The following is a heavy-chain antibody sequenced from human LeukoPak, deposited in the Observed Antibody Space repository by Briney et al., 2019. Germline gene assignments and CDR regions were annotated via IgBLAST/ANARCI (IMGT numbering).Heavy chain of an antibody. CDR1: GFTFSSYA. J-gene: IGHJ4*02. CDR2: IYSGGST. V-gene: IGHV3-53*01. D-gene: IGHD6-13*01. Sequence: GGSLRLSCAASGFTFSSYAMTWVRQAPGKGLEWVSVIYSGGSTYYADSVKGRFTISRDNSKNTLYLQMNSLRAEDTAVYYCARDRGVAAADWGQGTLVTVSS. CDR3: ARDRGVAAAD.